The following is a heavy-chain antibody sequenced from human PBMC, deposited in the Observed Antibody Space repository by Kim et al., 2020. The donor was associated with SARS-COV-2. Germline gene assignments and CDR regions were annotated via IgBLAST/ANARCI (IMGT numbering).Heavy chain of an antibody. CDR2: IIPILGIA. V-gene: IGHV1-69*04. Sequence: SVKVSCKASGGTFSSYAISWVRQAPGQGLEWMGRIIPILGIANYAQKFQGRVTITADKSTSTAYMELSSLRSEDTAVYYCARFDCSGGSCYDRYYYYGMDVWGQGTTVTVSS. CDR3: ARFDCSGGSCYDRYYYYGMDV. J-gene: IGHJ6*02. CDR1: GGTFSSYA. D-gene: IGHD2-15*01.